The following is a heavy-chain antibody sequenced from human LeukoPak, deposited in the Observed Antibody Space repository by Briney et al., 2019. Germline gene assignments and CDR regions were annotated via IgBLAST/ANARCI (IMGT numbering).Heavy chain of an antibody. CDR3: ARLYYYDSSGYYYPFFDY. CDR1: GGSFSGYY. V-gene: IGHV4-34*01. Sequence: SETLSLTCAVYGGSFSGYYWSWIRQPLGKGLEWIGEINHSGSTNYNPSPKSRVTISVDTSKNQFSLKLSSVTAADTAVYYCARLYYYDSSGYYYPFFDYWGQGTLVTVSS. J-gene: IGHJ4*02. CDR2: INHSGST. D-gene: IGHD3-22*01.